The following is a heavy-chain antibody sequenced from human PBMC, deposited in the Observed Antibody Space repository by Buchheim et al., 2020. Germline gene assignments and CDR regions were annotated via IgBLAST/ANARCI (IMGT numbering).Heavy chain of an antibody. J-gene: IGHJ4*02. CDR3: ARAMWSTAWDFDY. CDR1: GDSITGYY. V-gene: IGHV4-31*03. Sequence: QAQLQESGPGLVNTSQTLSLTCTVSGDSITGYYWNWIRQHPGKGLEWIGYIYYSGSTHYNPSLKSRLTISLDTSKNHFSLNLRSVTAADTAVYYCARAMWSTAWDFDYWGQGTL. D-gene: IGHD1-26*01. CDR2: IYYSGST.